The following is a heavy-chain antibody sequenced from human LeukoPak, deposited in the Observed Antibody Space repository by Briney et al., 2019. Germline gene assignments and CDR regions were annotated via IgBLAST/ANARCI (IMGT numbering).Heavy chain of an antibody. CDR1: GGSFSGYY. J-gene: IGHJ4*02. CDR2: INHSGST. CDR3: ARDGGYGRLDY. V-gene: IGHV4-34*01. Sequence: SETLSLTCAVYGGSFSGYYWSWIRQPPGKGLEWIGEINHSGSTNYNPSLKSRVTISVDTSKNQFSLNLSSVTAADTAVYYCARDGGYGRLDYWGQGTLVTVSS. D-gene: IGHD3-16*01.